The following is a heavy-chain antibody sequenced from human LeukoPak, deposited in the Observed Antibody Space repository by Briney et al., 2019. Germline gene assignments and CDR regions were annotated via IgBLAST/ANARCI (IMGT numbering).Heavy chain of an antibody. Sequence: GGSLRLSCAASGFTFSSYWMTWVRQAPGKGLEWVAKIKQDGSEKYYVDSVKGRFTISRDNAENSLYLQMNSLGAEDTAVYYCALTMVHLGRLDYYFHYWGRGTLVTVSS. CDR2: IKQDGSEK. V-gene: IGHV3-7*05. J-gene: IGHJ4*02. CDR3: ALTMVHLGRLDYYFHY. CDR1: GFTFSSYW. D-gene: IGHD3-10*01.